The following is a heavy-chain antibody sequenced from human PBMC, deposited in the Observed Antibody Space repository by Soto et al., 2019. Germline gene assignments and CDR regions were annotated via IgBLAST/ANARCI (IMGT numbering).Heavy chain of an antibody. CDR2: IYYSGST. J-gene: IGHJ5*02. CDR1: GGSISSSSFY. D-gene: IGHD4-17*01. V-gene: IGHV4-39*07. CDR3: ASHGFYGDYLSNWLDP. Sequence: SETLSLTCSVSGGSISSSSFYWAWIRQPPGKGLEWIGSIYYSGSTYYNPSLKSRVTISVDTSKNQFSLKLSSVTAADTAVYYCASHGFYGDYLSNWLDPWGQGTLVTVSS.